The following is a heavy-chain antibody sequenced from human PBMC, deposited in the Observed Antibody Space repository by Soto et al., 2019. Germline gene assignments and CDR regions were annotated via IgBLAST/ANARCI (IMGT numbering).Heavy chain of an antibody. D-gene: IGHD3-9*01. CDR1: GFTFSSYA. CDR2: ISGSGGST. V-gene: IGHV3-23*01. CDR3: AKDGSYDILTGYYTGEYYYYGMDV. J-gene: IGHJ6*02. Sequence: GGSLRLSCAASGFTFSSYAMSWVRQAPGKGLEWVSAISGSGGSTYYADSVKGRFTISRDNSKNTLYLQMKGLRAEDTAVYYCAKDGSYDILTGYYTGEYYYYGMDVWGQGTTVTVSS.